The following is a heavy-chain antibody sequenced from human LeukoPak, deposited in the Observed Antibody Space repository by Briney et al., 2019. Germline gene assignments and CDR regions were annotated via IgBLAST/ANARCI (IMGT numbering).Heavy chain of an antibody. CDR2: IYHSGST. Sequence: KPSETLSLTCAVSGYSISSGYYWGWIRQPPGKGLEWIGSIYHSGSTYYNPSLKSRVTISVDTSKNQFSLKLSSVTAADTAVYYCAIVADAFDIWGQGTMVTVSS. J-gene: IGHJ3*02. CDR3: AIVADAFDI. V-gene: IGHV4-38-2*01. CDR1: GYSISSGYY.